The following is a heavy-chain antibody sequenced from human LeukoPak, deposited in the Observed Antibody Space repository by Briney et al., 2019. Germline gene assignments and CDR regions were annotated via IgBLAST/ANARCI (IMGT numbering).Heavy chain of an antibody. CDR1: GFTFSSYA. V-gene: IGHV3-23*01. J-gene: IGHJ4*02. D-gene: IGHD6-13*01. CDR3: AKTHLPWVIAAAPYFDY. CDR2: ISGSGGST. Sequence: GGSLRLSCAASGFTFSSYAMSWVRQAPGKGLEWVSAISGSGGSTYYADSVKGRFTISRDNSKNTLYLQMNSLRAEDTAVYYCAKTHLPWVIAAAPYFDYWGQRTLVTVSS.